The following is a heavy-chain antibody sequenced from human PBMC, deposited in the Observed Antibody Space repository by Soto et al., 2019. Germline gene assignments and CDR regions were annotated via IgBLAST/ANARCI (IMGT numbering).Heavy chain of an antibody. D-gene: IGHD3-16*01. J-gene: IGHJ6*02. V-gene: IGHV1-69*06. CDR3: ARVPSRYGPEMGYYYYGMDV. CDR1: GGTFSSYA. CDR2: IIPIFGTA. Sequence: SVKVSCKASGGTFSSYAISWVRQAPGQGLEWMGGIIPIFGTANYAQKFRGRVTITADKSTSTAYMELSSLGSEDTAVYYCARVPSRYGPEMGYYYYGMDVWGQGTTVTVSS.